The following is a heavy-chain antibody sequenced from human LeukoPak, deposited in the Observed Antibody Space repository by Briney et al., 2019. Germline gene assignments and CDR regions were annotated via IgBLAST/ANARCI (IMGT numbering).Heavy chain of an antibody. D-gene: IGHD4-17*01. V-gene: IGHV3-74*01. J-gene: IGHJ4*02. CDR1: GFTFSSYA. CDR2: INPDGSTT. CDR3: ARGRYGDYH. Sequence: GGSLRLSCAASGFTFSSYALSWVRQAPGKGLVWVSGINPDGSTTTYADSVKGRFTISRENAKSTLYLHMNILRVEDTAVYYCARGRYGDYHWGQGILVTVSS.